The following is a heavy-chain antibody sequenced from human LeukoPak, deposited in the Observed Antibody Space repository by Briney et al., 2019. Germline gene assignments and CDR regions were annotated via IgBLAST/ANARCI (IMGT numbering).Heavy chain of an antibody. CDR2: ISGSGGST. V-gene: IGHV3-23*01. Sequence: GGSLRLSCAASGFTFSSYAMSWVRQAPGKGLEWVSAISGSGGSTYYADSAKGRFTISRDNSKNTLYLQMNSLRAEDTAVYYCAKDRGIVVVPAAIDYWGQGTLVTVSS. J-gene: IGHJ4*02. CDR1: GFTFSSYA. D-gene: IGHD2-2*02. CDR3: AKDRGIVVVPAAIDY.